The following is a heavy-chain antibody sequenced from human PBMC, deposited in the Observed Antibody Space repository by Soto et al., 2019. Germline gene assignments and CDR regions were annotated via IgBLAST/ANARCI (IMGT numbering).Heavy chain of an antibody. V-gene: IGHV4-59*01. J-gene: IGHJ4*02. CDR1: GGSISSYY. D-gene: IGHD3-22*01. CDR3: ARTMNRGYFDY. CDR2: IYYSGST. Sequence: QVQLQESGPGLVKPSETLSLTCTVSGGSISSYYWRWIRQPPGKGLEWIGYIYYSGSTNYNPSLKSRFTISVDTSKNQFSLKLSSVTAADTAVYYCARTMNRGYFDYWGQGTLVTVSS.